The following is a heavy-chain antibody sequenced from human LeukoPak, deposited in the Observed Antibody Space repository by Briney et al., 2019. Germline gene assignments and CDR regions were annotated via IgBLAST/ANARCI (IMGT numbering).Heavy chain of an antibody. V-gene: IGHV7-4-1*02. Sequence: ASVKVSCKASGYTFTSYAMNWVRQAPGQGLEWMGWINTNTGNPTYAQGFTGRFVFSLDTSVSTAYLQISSLKAEDTAVYYCARDALGGYGSGESPDWFDPWGQGTLVTVSS. CDR2: INTNTGNP. D-gene: IGHD3-10*01. CDR3: ARDALGGYGSGESPDWFDP. CDR1: GYTFTSYA. J-gene: IGHJ5*02.